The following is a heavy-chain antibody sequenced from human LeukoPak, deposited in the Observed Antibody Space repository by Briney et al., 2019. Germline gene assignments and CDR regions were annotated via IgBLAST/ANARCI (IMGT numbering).Heavy chain of an antibody. Sequence: GGSLRLSCAASGFTVSSNYMSWVRQAPGKGLEWVSVIYSGGSTYYADSVKGRFTISRDNSKNTLYLQMNSLRAEDTAVYYCAREFVGHYYDSSGYYYVPPRVYYYYYMDVWGKGTTVTVSS. V-gene: IGHV3-53*01. CDR3: AREFVGHYYDSSGYYYVPPRVYYYYYMDV. CDR2: IYSGGST. J-gene: IGHJ6*03. D-gene: IGHD3-22*01. CDR1: GFTVSSNY.